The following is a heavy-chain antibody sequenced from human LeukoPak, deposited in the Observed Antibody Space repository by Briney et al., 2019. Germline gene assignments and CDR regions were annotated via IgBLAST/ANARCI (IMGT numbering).Heavy chain of an antibody. J-gene: IGHJ6*03. V-gene: IGHV4-34*01. D-gene: IGHD3-10*01. CDR2: INHSGST. CDR1: GGSISLSYYY. CDR3: ARVTEYYGSGRRHNYYYYYMDV. Sequence: PSETLSLTCSVSGGSISLSYYYWSWIRQPPGKGLEWIGEINHSGSTNYNPSLKSRVTISVDTSKNQFSLKLSSVTAADTAVYYCARVTEYYGSGRRHNYYYYYMDVWGKGTTVTISS.